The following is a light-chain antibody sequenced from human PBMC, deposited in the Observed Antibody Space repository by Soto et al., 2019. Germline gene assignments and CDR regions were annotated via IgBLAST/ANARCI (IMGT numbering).Light chain of an antibody. CDR2: SNN. CDR3: AAWDDSLWGWV. V-gene: IGLV1-44*01. J-gene: IGLJ3*02. CDR1: SSNIGSNT. Sequence: QSVLTQPPSASGTPEQRVTISCSGSSSNIGSNTVNWYQQLPGTAPKLLIYSNNQRTSGVPDRFSGSKSGSSASLAISGLQAEDEADYYCAAWDDSLWGWVFGGGTTLTVL.